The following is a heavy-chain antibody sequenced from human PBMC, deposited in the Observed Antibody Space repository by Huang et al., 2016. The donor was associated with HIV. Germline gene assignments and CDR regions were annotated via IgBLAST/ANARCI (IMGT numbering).Heavy chain of an antibody. CDR2: IYYSGRT. J-gene: IGHJ3*02. V-gene: IGHV4-30-4*08. CDR1: GGSISSGGYY. CDR3: ARDTDGGRTFDI. Sequence: QVQLQESGPGLVKPSQTLSLTCTVSGGSISSGGYYWSWIRQPPGKGLEWIGYIYYSGRTYYNPSRKSRVTISVDTSKNQFSLKLSSVTAADTAVYYCARDTDGGRTFDIWGQGTMVTVSS. D-gene: IGHD2-2*02.